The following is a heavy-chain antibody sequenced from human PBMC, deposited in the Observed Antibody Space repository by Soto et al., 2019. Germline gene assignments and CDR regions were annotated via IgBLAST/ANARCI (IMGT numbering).Heavy chain of an antibody. Sequence: EVQLVESGGGLVQPGGSLRLSCAASGFTLSGRSMHWVRQAPGKGLVWVSGIDNAGTDSTYADSVKGRFTSSRDNAKNMLYLQMNRLRVEDTAVYYCARGGVGPDVWGKGTTVTVSS. CDR1: GFTLSGRS. D-gene: IGHD1-26*01. J-gene: IGHJ6*04. CDR2: IDNAGTDS. V-gene: IGHV3-74*01. CDR3: ARGGVGPDV.